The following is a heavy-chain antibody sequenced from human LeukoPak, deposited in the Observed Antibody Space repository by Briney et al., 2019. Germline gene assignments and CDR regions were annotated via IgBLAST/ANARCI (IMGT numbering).Heavy chain of an antibody. J-gene: IGHJ4*02. V-gene: IGHV3-33*06. Sequence: GRSLRLSCAASGFTFSSYGMHWVRQAPGKGLEWVAVIWYDGSNKYYADSVKGRFTISRDNSKNTLYLQMNSLRAEDTAVYYCAKMVGATNPLFFFDYWGQGTLVTVSS. CDR1: GFTFSSYG. D-gene: IGHD1-26*01. CDR3: AKMVGATNPLFFFDY. CDR2: IWYDGSNK.